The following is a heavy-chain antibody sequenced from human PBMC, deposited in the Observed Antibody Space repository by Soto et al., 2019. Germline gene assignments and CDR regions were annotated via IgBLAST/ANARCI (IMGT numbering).Heavy chain of an antibody. D-gene: IGHD6-6*01. CDR3: ARDLSMSIAARPGTMDV. Sequence: NPSETLSLTCTVSGGSISSYYWSWIRQPPGKGLEWIGYIYYSGSTNYNPSLKSRVTISVDTSKNQFSLKLSSVTAADTAVYYCARDLSMSIAARPGTMDVWGQGTTVTVSS. J-gene: IGHJ6*02. CDR1: GGSISSYY. CDR2: IYYSGST. V-gene: IGHV4-59*01.